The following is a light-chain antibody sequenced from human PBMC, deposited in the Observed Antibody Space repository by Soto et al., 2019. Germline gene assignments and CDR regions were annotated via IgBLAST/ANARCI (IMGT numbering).Light chain of an antibody. Sequence: EIVMTQSPATLSVSPGERATLSCRASQSVSSKLAWYQQKPGQAPRLLIYGASTRATRIPASFSGSGSGTEFTLTISSLQSEDCAVYYCQKYNNWTLTFGGGTKVEIK. J-gene: IGKJ4*01. CDR2: GAS. CDR3: QKYNNWTLT. V-gene: IGKV3-15*01. CDR1: QSVSSK.